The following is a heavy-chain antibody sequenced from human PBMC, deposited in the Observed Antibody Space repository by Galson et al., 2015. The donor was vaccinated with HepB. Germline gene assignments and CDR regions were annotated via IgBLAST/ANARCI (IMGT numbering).Heavy chain of an antibody. CDR3: VGSGDFHAFYL. J-gene: IGHJ3*01. D-gene: IGHD3-10*01. Sequence: SVKVSCKVSGSTLNELSIHWVRQAPGKGLEWVGGFDPGEGETIYAQKFQDTLTMTEDTSTDTVYMELTSLTSEDTAIYFCVGSGDFHAFYLWGQGTMVTVSS. CDR1: GSTLNELS. CDR2: FDPGEGET. V-gene: IGHV1-24*01.